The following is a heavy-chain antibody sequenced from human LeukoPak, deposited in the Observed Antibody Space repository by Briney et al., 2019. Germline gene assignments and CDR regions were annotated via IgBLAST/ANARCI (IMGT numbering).Heavy chain of an antibody. CDR3: ARVGRDGYNGYFDY. Sequence: SETLSLTCTVSGGSISSSSYYWGWNRQPPGKGLEWIGSFYYSGSTYYNPSLTSRVTISIDTSKNQFSLKLSSVTAADTAVYYCARVGRDGYNGYFDYWGQGTLVTVSS. D-gene: IGHD5-24*01. V-gene: IGHV4-39*07. CDR1: GGSISSSSYY. CDR2: FYYSGST. J-gene: IGHJ4*02.